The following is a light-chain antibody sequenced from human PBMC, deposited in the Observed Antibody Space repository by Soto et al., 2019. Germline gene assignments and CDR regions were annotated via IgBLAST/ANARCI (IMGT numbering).Light chain of an antibody. CDR1: SGSVSSNYY. V-gene: IGLV8-61*01. J-gene: IGLJ3*02. CDR2: SSN. CDR3: VLYMGGGLWL. Sequence: QTVVTQEPSLSVSPGGTVTLTCALTSGSVSSNYYPSWYQQTPGQPPRTLMYSSNNRFFGVPDRFSGSILGNKAALTITGAQADDKADYYCVLYMGGGLWLFGGGTKLTVL.